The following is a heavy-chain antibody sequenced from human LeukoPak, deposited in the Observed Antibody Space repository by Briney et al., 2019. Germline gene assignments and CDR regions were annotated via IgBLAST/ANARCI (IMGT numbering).Heavy chain of an antibody. J-gene: IGHJ4*02. CDR2: ITSSSSYI. V-gene: IGHV3-21*01. D-gene: IGHD1-26*01. Sequence: NPGGSLRLSCKVSGFTFNSYWMHWVRQAPGKGLEWVSSITSSSSYIYYADSLKGRFTISRDNAKNSLYLQMNSLRAEDTAVYYCARAESGSLRSFDYWGQGTLVTVSS. CDR3: ARAESGSLRSFDY. CDR1: GFTFNSYW.